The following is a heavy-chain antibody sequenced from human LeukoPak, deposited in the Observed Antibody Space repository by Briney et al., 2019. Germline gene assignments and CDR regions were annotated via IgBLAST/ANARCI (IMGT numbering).Heavy chain of an antibody. CDR2: IYYSGST. D-gene: IGHD6-13*01. CDR1: GGSISSSSYY. Sequence: SETLSLTCTVSGGSISSSSYYWSWIRQPPGKGLEWIGYIYYSGSTNYNPSLKSRVTISVDTSKNQFYLKLSSVTAADTAVYYCARESPIAAAGEDYFDYWGQGTLVTVSS. CDR3: ARESPIAAAGEDYFDY. V-gene: IGHV4-61*01. J-gene: IGHJ4*02.